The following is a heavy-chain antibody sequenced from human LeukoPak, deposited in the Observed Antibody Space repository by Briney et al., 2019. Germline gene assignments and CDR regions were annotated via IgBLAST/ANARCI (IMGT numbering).Heavy chain of an antibody. Sequence: PSETLSLTCAVYGGSFSGYFWSWIRQRPGKGLEWIGEISHSGSTNYNPSLKSRVTISIDTSKNQFSLKLSSVTAADTAVYYCARGGSCSSSTCYAILGFDPWGQGTLVTVSS. V-gene: IGHV4-34*01. J-gene: IGHJ5*02. CDR2: ISHSGST. CDR1: GGSFSGYF. CDR3: ARGGSCSSSTCYAILGFDP. D-gene: IGHD2-2*01.